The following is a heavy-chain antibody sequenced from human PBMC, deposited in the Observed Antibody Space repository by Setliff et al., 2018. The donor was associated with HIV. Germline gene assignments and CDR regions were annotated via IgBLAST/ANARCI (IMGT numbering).Heavy chain of an antibody. J-gene: IGHJ3*02. CDR2: INPSGGRT. CDR3: ARCYYDSSGPTDAFDI. V-gene: IGHV1-46*01. Sequence: GASVKVSCKASGYTSTNYYIHRVRQVPGQGLEWMGLINPSGGRTSYAQKFQGRLTMTRDTSRSTVYMELSSLRSEDTAVYYCARCYYDSSGPTDAFDIWGQGTVVTVSS. D-gene: IGHD3-22*01. CDR1: GYTSTNYY.